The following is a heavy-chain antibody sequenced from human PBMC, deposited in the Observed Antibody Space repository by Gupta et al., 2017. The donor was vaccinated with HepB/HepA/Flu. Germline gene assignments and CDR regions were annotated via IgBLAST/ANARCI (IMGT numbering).Heavy chain of an antibody. CDR1: GYTFTSYH. Sequence: QVQLVQSGAEVKKPGASVRLSCKASGYTFTSYHIHWVRQAPGQGLGWMGIINPKADSTRYAQNFQGRITITRDTSTSTVYMGLGSLTSEDTAVYYWARKGGGVQYPFDFWGQGTLVTVSS. J-gene: IGHJ4*02. D-gene: IGHD4-4*01. CDR3: ARKGGGVQYPFDF. CDR2: INPKADST. V-gene: IGHV1-46*01.